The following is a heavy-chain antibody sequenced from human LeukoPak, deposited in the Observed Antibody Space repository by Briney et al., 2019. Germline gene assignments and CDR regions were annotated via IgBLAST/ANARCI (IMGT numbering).Heavy chain of an antibody. CDR1: GDSTRSGSFY. D-gene: IGHD3-10*01. CDR3: ARFGEGYADY. J-gene: IGHJ4*02. Sequence: SETLSLTCTVSGDSTRSGSFYWSWIRQPAGKGLEWIGRIYTSGSTDYNPSLKSRITMSIDRSKSQFSLKLSSVTAADTAVYYCARFGEGYADYWGQGTLVTVSS. V-gene: IGHV4-61*02. CDR2: IYTSGST.